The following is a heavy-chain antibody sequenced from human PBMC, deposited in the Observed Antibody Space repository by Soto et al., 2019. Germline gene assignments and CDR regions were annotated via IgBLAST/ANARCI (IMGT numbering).Heavy chain of an antibody. Sequence: PGGSLRLSCAAAGFTFSSYGMHWVRQAPGKGLEWVAVISYDGSNKYYADSVKGRFTISRDNSKNTLYLQMNSLRAEDTAVYYCAKEPFQGGDAFDIWGQGTMVTVSS. CDR3: AKEPFQGGDAFDI. CDR1: GFTFSSYG. J-gene: IGHJ3*02. CDR2: ISYDGSNK. V-gene: IGHV3-30*18.